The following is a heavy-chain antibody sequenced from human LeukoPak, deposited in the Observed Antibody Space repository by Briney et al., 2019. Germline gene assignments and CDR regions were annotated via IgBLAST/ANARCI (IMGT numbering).Heavy chain of an antibody. V-gene: IGHV1-8*02. CDR3: ARGTYGSGSYYSSD. CDR1: GGTFSSYD. D-gene: IGHD3-10*01. CDR2: MGPNSGNT. Sequence: EASVKVSCKASGGTFSSYDINWVRQATGQGLEWMGWMGPNSGNTGYAQKFQGRVTMTRNTSISTAYMELSSLRSEDTAVYYCARGTYGSGSYYSSDWGQGTLVTVSS. J-gene: IGHJ4*02.